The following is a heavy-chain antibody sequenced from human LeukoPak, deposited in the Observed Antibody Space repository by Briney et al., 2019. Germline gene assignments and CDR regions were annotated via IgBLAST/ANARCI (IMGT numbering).Heavy chain of an antibody. V-gene: IGHV4-34*01. CDR1: GGSFSGYY. CDR2: IDQSGTT. D-gene: IGHD3-10*01. CDR3: ARHFLARGYYYYYYMDV. J-gene: IGHJ6*03. Sequence: SETLSLTCVVYGGSFSGYYWSWIRQPPGKGLEWIGEIDQSGTTNYNPSLKSRVTISVDTSKKQFSLTLTSMTAADTAVYYCARHFLARGYYYYYYMDVWGKGTTVTVSS.